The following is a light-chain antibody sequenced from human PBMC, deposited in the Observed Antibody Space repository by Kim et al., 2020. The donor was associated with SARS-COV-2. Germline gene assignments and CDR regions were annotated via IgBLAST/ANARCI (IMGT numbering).Light chain of an antibody. CDR2: KDS. J-gene: IGLJ2*01. CDR3: QSADSSGTVV. CDR1: ALPKQY. V-gene: IGLV3-25*03. Sequence: SYELTQPPSASVSPGQTARITCSGDALPKQYAYWYQQKPGQAPVLVIYKDSERPSGIPERFSGSSSGTTVTLTISGVQAEDEADYYCQSADSSGTVVFGGGTQLTVL.